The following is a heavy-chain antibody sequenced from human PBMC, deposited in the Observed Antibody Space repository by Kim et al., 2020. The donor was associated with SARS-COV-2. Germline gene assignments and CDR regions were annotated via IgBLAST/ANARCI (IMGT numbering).Heavy chain of an antibody. J-gene: IGHJ4*02. V-gene: IGHV6-1*01. Sequence: YNDYAVSVKSRITINPDTSKNQCSLQLNSVTPEDTAVYYCARDLKSLFDYWGQGTLVTVSS. CDR3: ARDLKSLFDY. CDR2: YN.